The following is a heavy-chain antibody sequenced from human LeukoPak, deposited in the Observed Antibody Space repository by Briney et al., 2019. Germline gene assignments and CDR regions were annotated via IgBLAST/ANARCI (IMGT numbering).Heavy chain of an antibody. CDR3: ARVAAAGTGDY. CDR2: ISYDGSNK. Sequence: WVAVISYDGSNKYYADSVKGRFTISRDNSKNTLYLQMNSLRAEDTTVYYCARVAAAGTGDYWGQGTLVTVSS. J-gene: IGHJ4*02. D-gene: IGHD6-13*01. V-gene: IGHV3-33*01.